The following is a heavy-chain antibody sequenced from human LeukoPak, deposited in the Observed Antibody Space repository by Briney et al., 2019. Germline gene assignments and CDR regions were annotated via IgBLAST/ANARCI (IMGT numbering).Heavy chain of an antibody. CDR1: GFTFSSYE. CDR2: ISSSGSTI. V-gene: IGHV3-48*03. D-gene: IGHD2-15*01. Sequence: SGGSLRLSCAASGFTFSSYEMNWVRQAPGKGLDWVSYISSSGSTIYYADSVKGRFTISRDNAKNSLYLQMNSLRAEDTAVYYCARGAPLVVVVAATGVSGFYYWGQGTLVTVCS. J-gene: IGHJ4*02. CDR3: ARGAPLVVVVAATGVSGFYY.